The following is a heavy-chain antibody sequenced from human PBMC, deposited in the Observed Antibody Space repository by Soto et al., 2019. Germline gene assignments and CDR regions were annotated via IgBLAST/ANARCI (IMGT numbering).Heavy chain of an antibody. V-gene: IGHV4-39*01. CDR3: ARRSYGSGVDL. CDR1: GGSISSSGHY. Sequence: QLQLQESGPGLVKPSEALSLTCTVSGGSISSSGHYWGWIRQTPGKGLERIGNIFYSGGTHYNASFRSRVSISVDSSKNQLSLKVTSVTAADTAVYYCARRSYGSGVDLWGRGTLVTVSS. J-gene: IGHJ5*02. CDR2: IFYSGGT. D-gene: IGHD3-10*01.